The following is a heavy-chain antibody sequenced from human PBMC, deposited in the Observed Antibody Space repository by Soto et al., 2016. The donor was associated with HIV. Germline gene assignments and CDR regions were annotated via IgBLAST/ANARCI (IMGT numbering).Heavy chain of an antibody. J-gene: IGHJ2*01. Sequence: EVQLLESGGGLIQPGGSLRLSCAASGFTFSNYAMTWVRQAPGKGLEWVSSISNTGGSTYHADSVKGRFTISRDNSKNTLYLQMNSLRAEDTAVFYCAKGDNSDWQGRFWYFDLWGRGTLVTVSS. CDR2: ISNTGGST. D-gene: IGHD6-25*01. V-gene: IGHV3-23*01. CDR1: GFTFSNYA. CDR3: AKGDNSDWQGRFWYFDL.